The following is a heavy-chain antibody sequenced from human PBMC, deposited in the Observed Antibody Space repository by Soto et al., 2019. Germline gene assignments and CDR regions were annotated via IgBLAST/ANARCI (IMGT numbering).Heavy chain of an antibody. CDR1: GGSISSGGYS. V-gene: IGHV4-30-2*01. J-gene: IGHJ6*02. CDR2: IYHSGST. CDR3: ARVGITIFGVVSDYNRLDA. D-gene: IGHD3-3*01. Sequence: PSETLSLTCVVSGGSISSGGYSWSWIRQPPGKGLEWIGYIYHSGSTFYNPSLKSRVTISVDRSKNQFSLKLSSLTAADTAVYYGARVGITIFGVVSDYNRLDAWGHGTTVTVYS.